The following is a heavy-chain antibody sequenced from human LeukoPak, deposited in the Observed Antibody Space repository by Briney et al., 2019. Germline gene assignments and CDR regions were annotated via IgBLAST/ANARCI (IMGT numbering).Heavy chain of an antibody. CDR1: GYTFTGYY. J-gene: IGHJ3*02. CDR3: ARGGHYYGSGSSDAFDI. Sequence: ASVKVSCKASGYTFTGYYMHWVRQAPGQELEWMGRINPNSGNTGYAQKFQGRVTMTRNTSISTAYMELSSLRSEDTAVYYCARGGHYYGSGSSDAFDIWGQGTMVTVSS. D-gene: IGHD3-10*01. V-gene: IGHV1-8*02. CDR2: INPNSGNT.